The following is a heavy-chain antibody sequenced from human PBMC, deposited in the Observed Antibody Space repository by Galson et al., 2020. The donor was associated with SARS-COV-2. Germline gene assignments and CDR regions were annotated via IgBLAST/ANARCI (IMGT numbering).Heavy chain of an antibody. CDR1: GFTFSSYA. V-gene: IGHV3-23*01. Sequence: GESLKISCAASGFTFSSYAINWLRQAPGKGLEWVSGISGSGSATYYAGSVKGRFTISRDNSQNTLYLQMNGLIAEDTAIYYCAKRHRDSSGFDYWGQGARVTVSS. CDR3: AKRHRDSSGFDY. J-gene: IGHJ4*02. D-gene: IGHD3-22*01. CDR2: ISGSGSAT.